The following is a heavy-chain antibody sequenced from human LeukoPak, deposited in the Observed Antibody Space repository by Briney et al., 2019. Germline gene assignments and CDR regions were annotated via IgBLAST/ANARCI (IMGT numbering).Heavy chain of an antibody. CDR2: MIPVLDTG. CDR1: GGSLKKYV. J-gene: IGHJ6*04. D-gene: IGHD1-1*01. CDR3: AARDNGNDLLSYHGMDV. Sequence: SVTVSYKASGGSLKKYVFAWVRQAPGQGREGMGGMIPVLDTGSYAQGFQGRVTITADRSTSTAYMELRSLRPEDTALYYCAARDNGNDLLSYHGMDVWGNGTTVTVSS. V-gene: IGHV1-69*06.